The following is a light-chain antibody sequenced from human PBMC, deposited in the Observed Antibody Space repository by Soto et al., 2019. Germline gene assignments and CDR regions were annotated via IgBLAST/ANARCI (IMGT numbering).Light chain of an antibody. Sequence: SVLTQPPSASGSPGQSVTISCTGTSSDVGGYNYVSWYQQHPGKAPKLMIYEVSKRPSGVPDRFSGSKSGTSATLGITGFQTGDEADYYCGSWDSSLSAYVFGTGTKVTV. V-gene: IGLV2-8*01. CDR1: SSDVGGYNY. CDR2: EVS. J-gene: IGLJ1*01. CDR3: GSWDSSLSAYV.